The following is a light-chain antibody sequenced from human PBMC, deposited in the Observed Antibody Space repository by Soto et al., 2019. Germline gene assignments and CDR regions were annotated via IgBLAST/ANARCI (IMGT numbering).Light chain of an antibody. J-gene: IGKJ2*01. CDR1: QSITTSQ. CDR2: GAS. V-gene: IGKV3-20*01. CDR3: QQYLSYPFT. Sequence: IVLTQSPGTLSLSPGERATLFCRASQSITTSQLAWYQQKPGQAPRVLIFGASNRATGIPDRFSGSGSGTDFTLTISRLEPDDFATYFCQQYLSYPFTFGQGTKLDI.